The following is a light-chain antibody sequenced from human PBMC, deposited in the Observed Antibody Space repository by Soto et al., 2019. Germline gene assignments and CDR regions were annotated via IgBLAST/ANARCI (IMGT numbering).Light chain of an antibody. Sequence: QSVLTQPASVSGSPGQSITISCTGTSSDVGSYNLVSWYQQHPGKAPKLMIYEGSKRPSGVSNRFSGSKSGNTASLTISGLQAEDEADYYGCSYAGYVVFGGGTKLTVL. CDR3: CSYAGYVV. V-gene: IGLV2-23*01. CDR2: EGS. CDR1: SSDVGSYNL. J-gene: IGLJ2*01.